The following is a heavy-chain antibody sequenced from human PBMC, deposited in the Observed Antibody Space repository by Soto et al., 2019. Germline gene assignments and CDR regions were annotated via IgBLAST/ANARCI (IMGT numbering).Heavy chain of an antibody. CDR2: MYYSVST. D-gene: IGHD6-6*01. CDR1: GASVSSGSNH. Sequence: PSETLSLTCTVSGASVSSGSNHGSWILQPPGKGLEWLGYMYYSVSTIYSPSLKSRVTISIDTSKNQFSLKLSSVTAADTAVYFCARNRGMAARIQLDPLGHVSLVTV. V-gene: IGHV4-61*01. J-gene: IGHJ5*02. CDR3: ARNRGMAARIQLDP.